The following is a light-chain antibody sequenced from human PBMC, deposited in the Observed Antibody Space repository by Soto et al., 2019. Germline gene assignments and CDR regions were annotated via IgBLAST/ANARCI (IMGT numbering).Light chain of an antibody. CDR2: EVF. V-gene: IGLV2-8*01. Sequence: QSALTQPPSASGSPGQSVTISCTGTSSDVGGYNYVSWYQQHPGKVPKLLIYEVFKRPSGVPDRFSASKSGNTASLTVSGLQAEDEADYYCSSFAGSNNYVFGSGTKLTVL. CDR1: SSDVGGYNY. J-gene: IGLJ1*01. CDR3: SSFAGSNNYV.